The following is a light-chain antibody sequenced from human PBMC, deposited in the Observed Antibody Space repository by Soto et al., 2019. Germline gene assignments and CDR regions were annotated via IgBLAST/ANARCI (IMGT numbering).Light chain of an antibody. CDR3: QQYHNWWT. V-gene: IGKV3-15*01. CDR1: QNIGSN. J-gene: IGKJ1*01. Sequence: IVMTQSPATLSVSPGERVTLSCRASQNIGSNLAWYQQKFGQAPRLLIYGASTRVTGIPARISGSVSGTEFTLTITSRQSEDFGVYHCQQYHNWWTFGQGTKVDFK. CDR2: GAS.